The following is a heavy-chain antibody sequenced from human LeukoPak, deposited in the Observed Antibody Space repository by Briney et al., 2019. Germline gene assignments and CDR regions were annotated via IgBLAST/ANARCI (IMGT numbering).Heavy chain of an antibody. V-gene: IGHV1-8*01. CDR2: MNPNSGNT. CDR3: ARPTGTSLWFDP. J-gene: IGHJ5*02. Sequence: ASVKVSCKASGYTFTSYDTNWVRQATGQGLEWMGWMNPNSGNTGYAQKFQGRVTMTRNTSISTAYMELSSLRSEDTAVYYCARPTGTSLWFDPWGQGTLVTVSS. D-gene: IGHD1-1*01. CDR1: GYTFTSYD.